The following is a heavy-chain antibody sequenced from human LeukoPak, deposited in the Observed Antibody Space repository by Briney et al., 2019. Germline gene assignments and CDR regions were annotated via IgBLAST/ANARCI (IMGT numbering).Heavy chain of an antibody. J-gene: IGHJ5*02. CDR3: AKDPRAAISNWFDP. D-gene: IGHD5-18*01. CDR1: GFTFSSYS. V-gene: IGHV3-21*01. Sequence: PGGSLRLSCAASGFTFSSYSMNWVRQAPGKGLEWVSSISSSSSYIYYADSVKGRFTISRDNAKNSLYLQMNSLRAEDTAVYYCAKDPRAAISNWFDPWGQGTLVTVSS. CDR2: ISSSSSYI.